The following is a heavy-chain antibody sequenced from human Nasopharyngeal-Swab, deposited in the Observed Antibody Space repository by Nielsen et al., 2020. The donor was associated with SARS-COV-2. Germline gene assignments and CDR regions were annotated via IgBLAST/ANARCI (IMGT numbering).Heavy chain of an antibody. J-gene: IGHJ4*02. V-gene: IGHV3-23*01. CDR2: ISGSGGST. Sequence: GESLKISCEASGFSLMNYGMSWVRQAPGKGLEWVSDISGSGGSTYYAESVKGRFTISRDISKNTVYLQMNSLRAEDTAVYYCARDPHEGWVYWGQGTLVTVSS. CDR1: GFSLMNYG. CDR3: ARDPHEGWVY. D-gene: IGHD5-24*01.